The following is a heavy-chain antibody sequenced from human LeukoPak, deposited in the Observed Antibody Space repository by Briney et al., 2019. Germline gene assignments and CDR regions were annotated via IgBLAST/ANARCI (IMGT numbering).Heavy chain of an antibody. CDR1: GFTFSSYG. Sequence: GGSLRLSCAASGFTFSSYGMHWVRQAPGKGLEWVAVISYDGSNKYYADSVKGRFTISRDNSKNTLYLQMNSLRAEDTAVYYCAKDRFIKGTFDYWGQGTLVTVSS. D-gene: IGHD3-16*02. CDR2: ISYDGSNK. J-gene: IGHJ4*02. V-gene: IGHV3-30*18. CDR3: AKDRFIKGTFDY.